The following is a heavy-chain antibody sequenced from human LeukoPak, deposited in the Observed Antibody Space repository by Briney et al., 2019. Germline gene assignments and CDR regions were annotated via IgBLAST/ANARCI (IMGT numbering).Heavy chain of an antibody. D-gene: IGHD3-3*01. CDR3: ARQTYYDFWSGWSDYYYYMDV. J-gene: IGHJ6*03. CDR1: GGSFSGYY. Sequence: SETLSLTCAVYGGSFSGYYWSWIRQPPGKGLEWIGSIYHSGSTYYNPSLKSRVTISVDTSKNQFSLKLSSVTAADTAVYYCARQTYYDFWSGWSDYYYYMDVWGKGTTVTVSS. V-gene: IGHV4-34*01. CDR2: IYHSGST.